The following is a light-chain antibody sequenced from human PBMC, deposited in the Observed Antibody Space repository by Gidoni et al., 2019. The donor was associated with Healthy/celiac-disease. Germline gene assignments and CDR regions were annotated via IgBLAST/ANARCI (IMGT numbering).Light chain of an antibody. V-gene: IGKV1-39*01. Sequence: IQMTCSPSSLSASVGDRVTITCRASQSISSYLNWYQQKPGKAPKLLIYAASSLQSGVPSRFSGSGSGTDFTLTISSLQPEDFATYYCQQSYSTPWTFGQGTKVEIK. CDR1: QSISSY. CDR3: QQSYSTPWT. J-gene: IGKJ1*01. CDR2: AAS.